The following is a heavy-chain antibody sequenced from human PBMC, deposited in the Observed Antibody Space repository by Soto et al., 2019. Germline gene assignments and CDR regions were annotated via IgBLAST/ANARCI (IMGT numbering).Heavy chain of an antibody. D-gene: IGHD3-22*01. CDR3: ARGWGIVVVKDAFDI. Sequence: SLRLSCAASGFTFSSYAMHWVRQAPGKGLEWVAVISYDGSNKYYADSVKGRFTISRDNSKNTLYLQMNSLRAEDTAVYYCARGWGIVVVKDAFDIWGQGTVVTVSS. J-gene: IGHJ3*02. V-gene: IGHV3-30-3*01. CDR2: ISYDGSNK. CDR1: GFTFSSYA.